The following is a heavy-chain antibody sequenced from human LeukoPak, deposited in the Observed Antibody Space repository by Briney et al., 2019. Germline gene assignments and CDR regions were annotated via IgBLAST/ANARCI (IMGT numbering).Heavy chain of an antibody. J-gene: IGHJ4*02. CDR1: GFSFSTYW. V-gene: IGHV3-7*01. CDR3: ARDTWNYLLDY. CDR2: IKPDGSRE. Sequence: GGSLRLSCAASGFSFSTYWMTWVRQAPGKGLEWVAHIKPDGSREDYVDSVKGRFTISRDNAKNSLYLQMNNLRVEDTAVYYCARDTWNYLLDYWGQGILVTVSS. D-gene: IGHD3-10*01.